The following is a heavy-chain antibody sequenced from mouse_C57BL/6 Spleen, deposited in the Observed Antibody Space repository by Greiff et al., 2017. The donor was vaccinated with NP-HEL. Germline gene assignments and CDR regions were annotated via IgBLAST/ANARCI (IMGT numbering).Heavy chain of an antibody. Sequence: EVMLVESGAELVKPGASVKLSCTASGFNIKDYYMHLVKLRTEQGLGWIGRIDPEDGETKYAPKFQGKATITADTSSNTAYLQLSSLTSQDTAVYYCARGHYSNYVYYAMDYWGQGTSVTVSS. J-gene: IGHJ4*01. CDR2: IDPEDGET. CDR1: GFNIKDYY. V-gene: IGHV14-2*01. D-gene: IGHD2-5*01. CDR3: ARGHYSNYVYYAMDY.